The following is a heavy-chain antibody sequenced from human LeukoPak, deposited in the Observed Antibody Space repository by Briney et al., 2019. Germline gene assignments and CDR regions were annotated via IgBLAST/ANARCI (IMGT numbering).Heavy chain of an antibody. CDR2: INSDGSST. V-gene: IGHV3-74*01. CDR1: GFTFSSYW. J-gene: IGHJ4*02. CDR3: AKGVRLPGDY. D-gene: IGHD2-15*01. Sequence: GGSLRLSCAASGFTFSSYWMHWVRQAPGKWLVWVSRINSDGSSTSYADSVKGRFTISRDNSKNTLYLQMNSLRAEDTAVYYCAKGVRLPGDYWGQGTLVTVSS.